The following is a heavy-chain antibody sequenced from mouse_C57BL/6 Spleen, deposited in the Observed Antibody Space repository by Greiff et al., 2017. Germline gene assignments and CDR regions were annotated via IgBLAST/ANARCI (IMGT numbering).Heavy chain of an antibody. CDR3: ARFDSSGWAY. D-gene: IGHD3-2*02. V-gene: IGHV1-59*01. CDR1: GYTFTSYW. J-gene: IGHJ3*01. Sequence: QVQLKQPGAELVRPGTSVKLSCKASGYTFTSYWMHWVKQRPGQGLEWIGVIDPSDSYTNYNQKFKGKATLTVDTSSSTAYMQLSSLTSEDSAVYYCARFDSSGWAYWGQGTLVTVSA. CDR2: IDPSDSYT.